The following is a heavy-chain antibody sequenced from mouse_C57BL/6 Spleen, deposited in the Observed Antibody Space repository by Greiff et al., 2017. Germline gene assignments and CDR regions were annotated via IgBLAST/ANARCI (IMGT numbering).Heavy chain of an antibody. CDR2: ISYDGSI. CDR3: ARAPDGYDWYFDV. D-gene: IGHD2-2*01. Sequence: EVKLMESGPGLVKPSQSLSLTCSVSGYSITSGYYWNWIRQFPGNKLEWMGYISYDGSIYYNPSLQNRISITTDTSKNQFFLKLNSVTTEDTATYYCARAPDGYDWYFDVWGTGTTVTVSS. CDR1: GYSITSGYY. V-gene: IGHV3-6*01. J-gene: IGHJ1*03.